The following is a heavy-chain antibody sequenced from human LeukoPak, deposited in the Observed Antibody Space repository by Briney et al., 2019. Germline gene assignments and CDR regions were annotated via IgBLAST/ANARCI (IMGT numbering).Heavy chain of an antibody. Sequence: PGGSLRLSCAASGFTFYVFFLYWVRQRPGEGVEWVSLIIGGGETTHYADSVRGRFPLSRDNRQNSVYLHKNSVRSEDAALFFCTKGWLQYTDYWGQGTLATVSS. CDR2: IIGGGETT. V-gene: IGHV3-43*02. CDR3: TKGWLQYTDY. D-gene: IGHD5-24*01. J-gene: IGHJ4*02. CDR1: GFTFYVFF.